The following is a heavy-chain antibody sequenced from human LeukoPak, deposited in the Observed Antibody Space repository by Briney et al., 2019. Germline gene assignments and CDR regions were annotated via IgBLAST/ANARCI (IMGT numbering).Heavy chain of an antibody. Sequence: GGSLRLSCAASGFTFSNYWMHWVRQAPGKGLVWVSRIYTDGSSTNYADSVKGRFTISRDNAKNSLYLQMNSLRVEDTAVYYCARGGNSSWDYWGQGALVTVSS. CDR3: ARGGNSSWDY. J-gene: IGHJ4*02. V-gene: IGHV3-74*01. CDR2: IYTDGSST. CDR1: GFTFSNYW. D-gene: IGHD6-6*01.